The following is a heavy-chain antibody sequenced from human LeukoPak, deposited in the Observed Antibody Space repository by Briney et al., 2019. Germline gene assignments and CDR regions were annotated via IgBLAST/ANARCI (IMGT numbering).Heavy chain of an antibody. CDR1: GYTFTDYY. V-gene: IGHV1-69-2*01. CDR2: VDPEDGET. CDR3: ARGGNRYDFWSGYPLDY. J-gene: IGHJ4*02. D-gene: IGHD3-3*01. Sequence: GATVKISCKASGYTFTDYYMHWVQQAPGKGLEWMGRVDPEDGETIYAEKFQGRVTITADTSTDTAYMELSSLRSEDTAVYYCARGGNRYDFWSGYPLDYWGQGTLVTVSS.